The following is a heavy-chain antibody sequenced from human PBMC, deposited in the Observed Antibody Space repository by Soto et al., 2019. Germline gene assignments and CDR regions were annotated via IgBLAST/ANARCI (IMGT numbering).Heavy chain of an antibody. D-gene: IGHD3-22*01. V-gene: IGHV1-18*01. CDR2: ISAYNGNT. CDR3: ASGLGNYYDSSGYYYDHGYFDY. Sequence: QVQLVQSGAEVKKPGASVKVSCKASGYTFTSYGISWVRQAPGQGLEWMGWISAYNGNTNYAQKLQGRVTMTTDTSTSTAYMELRSLRSDDTAVYSCASGLGNYYDSSGYYYDHGYFDYWGQGTLVTVSS. CDR1: GYTFTSYG. J-gene: IGHJ4*02.